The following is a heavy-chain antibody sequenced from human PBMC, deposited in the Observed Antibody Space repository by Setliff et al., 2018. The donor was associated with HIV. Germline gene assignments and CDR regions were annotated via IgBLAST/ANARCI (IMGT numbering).Heavy chain of an antibody. CDR3: ARGRDYTGSWFRPFYLDF. V-gene: IGHV4-34*01. D-gene: IGHD3-3*01. CDR1: GGSFSAYH. Sequence: SETLSLTCAVYGGSFSAYHWSWIRQTPGKGLEWLGEINHSGSTAYNLALESRVSMSIDTSKNQFSLKLTSVTAADTAIYYCARGRDYTGSWFRPFYLDFWGHGNWVTVS. CDR2: INHSGST. J-gene: IGHJ4*01.